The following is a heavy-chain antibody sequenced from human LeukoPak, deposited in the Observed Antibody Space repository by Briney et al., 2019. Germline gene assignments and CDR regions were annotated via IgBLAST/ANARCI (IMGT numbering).Heavy chain of an antibody. Sequence: GGSLRLSCAAPRFTFDDYALHWVRQAPGKGLEWVSLIYGDGGNTYYVYSVKSRFTIYRDNSKNSLYLQMNSLRTEDTALYYCAKVFWSGYYDYWVQGALVSVSS. CDR2: IYGDGGNT. CDR3: AKVFWSGYYDY. J-gene: IGHJ4*02. CDR1: RFTFDDYA. D-gene: IGHD3-3*01. V-gene: IGHV3-43*02.